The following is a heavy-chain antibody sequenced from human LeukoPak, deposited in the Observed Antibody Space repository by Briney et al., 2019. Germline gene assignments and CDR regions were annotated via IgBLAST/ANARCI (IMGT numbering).Heavy chain of an antibody. CDR3: ASSRGHYDSSGYYTAGGFDY. Sequence: SETLSLTCTVSGGSISSSSYYWGWIRQPPGKGLEWIGSIYYSGSTYYNPSLKSQVTISVDTSKNQFSLKLNSVTAADTAVYYCASSRGHYDSSGYYTAGGFDYWGQGTLVTVSS. V-gene: IGHV4-39*01. CDR1: GGSISSSSYY. J-gene: IGHJ4*02. CDR2: IYYSGST. D-gene: IGHD3-22*01.